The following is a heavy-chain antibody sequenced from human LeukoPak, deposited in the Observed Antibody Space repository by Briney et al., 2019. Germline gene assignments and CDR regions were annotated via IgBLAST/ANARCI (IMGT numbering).Heavy chain of an antibody. J-gene: IGHJ6*04. CDR2: IIGCGGST. V-gene: IGHV3-23*01. D-gene: IGHD6-6*01. CDR1: GFNFSSYP. Sequence: GGSLRLLCAASGFNFSSYPMSWVRQAPGKGLEGVAAIIGCGGSTYYADSVKGRFTISRDNSKNTLYLQMDSMRAEDTAVYYCAKDLRPPDAWGKGTTVTVSS. CDR3: AKDLRPPDA.